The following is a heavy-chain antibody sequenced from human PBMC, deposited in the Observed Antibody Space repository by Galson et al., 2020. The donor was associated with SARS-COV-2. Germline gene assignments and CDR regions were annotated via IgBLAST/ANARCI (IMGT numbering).Heavy chain of an antibody. D-gene: IGHD6-13*01. CDR2: FDPSDYYT. V-gene: IGHV5-10-1*01. Sequence: KIGESLKISCQGSGYSFPRYWISWVRQMPGHGLESRVKFDPSDYYTNYRPPFQGHVTISADKSISTAYLQWSSLKASDTAMYYCANSGYSSSWYGGLSGFDYWGQGALVTVSS. CDR1: GYSFPRYW. J-gene: IGHJ4*02. CDR3: ANSGYSSSWYGGLSGFDY.